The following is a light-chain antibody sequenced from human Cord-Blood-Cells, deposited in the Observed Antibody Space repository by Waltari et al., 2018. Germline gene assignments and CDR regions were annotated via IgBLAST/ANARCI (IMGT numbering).Light chain of an antibody. CDR1: QSVSSIY. J-gene: IGKJ4*01. V-gene: IGKV3D-20*01. Sequence: EIVLTQSQATLSLSPGERATLSCGASQSVSSIYLAWYQQKPGLAPRLLIYDASSRATGIPDRFSGSGSGTDFTLTISRLEPEDFAVYYCQQYGSSPFGGGTKVEIK. CDR3: QQYGSSP. CDR2: DAS.